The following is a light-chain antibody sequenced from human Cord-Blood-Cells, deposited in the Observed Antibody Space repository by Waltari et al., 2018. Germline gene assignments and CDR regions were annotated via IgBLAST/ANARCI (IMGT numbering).Light chain of an antibody. CDR2: EVS. CDR3: SSYAGSNNLV. CDR1: SSAVGGSNL. V-gene: IGLV2-8*01. J-gene: IGLJ2*01. Sequence: QSALTQPPSASGSPGQSVTISCTGPSSAVGGSNLVSWYQQHPGKAPKLMIYEVSKRPSGVPDRFSGSKSGNTASLTVSGLQAEDEADYYCSSYAGSNNLVFGGGTKLTVL.